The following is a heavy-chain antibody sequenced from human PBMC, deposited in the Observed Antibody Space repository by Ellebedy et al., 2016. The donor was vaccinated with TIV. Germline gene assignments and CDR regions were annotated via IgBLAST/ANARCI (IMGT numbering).Heavy chain of an antibody. CDR2: IWHDGTNQ. V-gene: IGHV3-33*01. J-gene: IGHJ4*02. CDR3: AREEPSRAVATLDS. D-gene: IGHD5-12*01. Sequence: GESLKISXAASGFTFSRYGMHWVRQAPGKGLEWVAVIWHDGTNQYYADSVKGRFTISRDNSKNTLFLQMNSLRAEDTAVYLCAREEPSRAVATLDSWGQGALVTVSS. CDR1: GFTFSRYG.